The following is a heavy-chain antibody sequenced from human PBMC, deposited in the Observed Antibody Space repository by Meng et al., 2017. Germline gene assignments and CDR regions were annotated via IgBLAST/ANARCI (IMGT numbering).Heavy chain of an antibody. V-gene: IGHV3-30*04. CDR1: GFTFSSYA. D-gene: IGHD2-2*02. CDR3: AGIPRTSEGDFEY. Sequence: GESLKISCAASGFTFSSYAMHWVRQAPGKGMEWVAVISYDGSNKYYGDSVKGRFTISRDNYKTTLYLQMNSMRYEDTAVYYCAGIPRTSEGDFEYWGQGTLVTVSS. J-gene: IGHJ4*02. CDR2: ISYDGSNK.